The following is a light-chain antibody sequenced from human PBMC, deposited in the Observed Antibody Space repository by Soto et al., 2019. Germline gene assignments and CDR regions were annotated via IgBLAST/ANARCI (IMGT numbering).Light chain of an antibody. CDR1: SSDVGGYNY. Sequence: QSALTQPASVSGSPGQSITISCTATSSDVGGYNYVSWYQQHPGKAPKLMIYDVSNRPSGVSNRFSGSKSGNTASLTISGLQAEDEADYYCSSYTSSSTLEVFGTGTKLTVL. CDR2: DVS. CDR3: SSYTSSSTLEV. V-gene: IGLV2-14*01. J-gene: IGLJ1*01.